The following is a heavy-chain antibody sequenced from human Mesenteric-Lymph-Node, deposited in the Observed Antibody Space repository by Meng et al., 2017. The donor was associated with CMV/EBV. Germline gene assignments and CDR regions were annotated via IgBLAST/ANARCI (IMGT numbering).Heavy chain of an antibody. Sequence: GESLKISCAASGFIFSSYAMSWVRQAPGKGLEWVSGISGSGGSSYYADSVKGRFTISRDNSKNTLYLQMNSLSAEDTAVYYCAKDSSSDFWSAYFSFYPYGLDVWGQGTTVTVSS. CDR1: GFIFSSYA. V-gene: IGHV3-23*01. CDR3: AKDSSSDFWSAYFSFYPYGLDV. D-gene: IGHD3-3*01. J-gene: IGHJ6*02. CDR2: ISGSGGSS.